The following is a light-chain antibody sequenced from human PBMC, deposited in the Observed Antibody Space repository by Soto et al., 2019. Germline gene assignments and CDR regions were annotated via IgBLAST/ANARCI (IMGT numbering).Light chain of an antibody. V-gene: IGLV1-44*01. CDR2: SNN. J-gene: IGLJ2*01. CDR3: AAWDDSLNGVV. CDR1: GSNIGTTT. Sequence: QSVLTQPPLASGTPGQRVTISCSGSGSNIGTTTVNWYQHLPGTAPKLLIYSNNQRPSGVPDRFSGSKSGTSASLAISGLQSDDEAHYYCAAWDDSLNGVVFGGGTTLTVL.